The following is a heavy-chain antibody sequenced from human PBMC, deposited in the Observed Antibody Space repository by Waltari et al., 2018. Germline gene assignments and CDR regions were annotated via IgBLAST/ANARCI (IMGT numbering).Heavy chain of an antibody. J-gene: IGHJ4*02. D-gene: IGHD3-10*01. CDR2: INPSGST. CDR3: ARGRGFWGYYGSGSPPLDY. V-gene: IGHV4-34*01. Sequence: QVQLQQWGAGLLKPSETLSLTCAVYGGSFSGYYWSWIRQPPGKGLEWIGEINPSGSTNYNPSLKSRVTISVDTSKNQFSLKLSSVTAADTAVYYCARGRGFWGYYGSGSPPLDYWGQGTLVTVSS. CDR1: GGSFSGYY.